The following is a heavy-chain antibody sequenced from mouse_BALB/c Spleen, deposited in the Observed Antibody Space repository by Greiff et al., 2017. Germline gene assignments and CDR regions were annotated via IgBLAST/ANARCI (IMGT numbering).Heavy chain of an antibody. CDR2: IWAGGST. V-gene: IGHV2-9*02. Sequence: VHLVESGPGLVAPSQSLSITCTVSGVSLTSYGVHWVRQPPGKGLEWLGVIWAGGSTNYNSALMSRLSISKDNSKSQVFLKMNSLQTDDTAMYYCARDYYYGSSPAWFAYWGQGTLVTVSA. D-gene: IGHD1-1*01. J-gene: IGHJ3*01. CDR1: GVSLTSYG. CDR3: ARDYYYGSSPAWFAY.